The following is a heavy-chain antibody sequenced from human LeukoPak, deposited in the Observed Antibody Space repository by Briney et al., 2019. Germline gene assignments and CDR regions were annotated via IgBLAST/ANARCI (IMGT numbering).Heavy chain of an antibody. J-gene: IGHJ4*02. Sequence: SQTLSLTCTVSGGSISSGGYYWSWIRQHPGKGLEWIGYIYYSGSTYYNPSLKSRVTISVDTSKNQFSLKLGSVTAADTAVYYCASLNYDYVWGSYHIFDYWGQGTLVTVSS. V-gene: IGHV4-31*03. D-gene: IGHD3-16*02. CDR3: ASLNYDYVWGSYHIFDY. CDR1: GGSISSGGYY. CDR2: IYYSGST.